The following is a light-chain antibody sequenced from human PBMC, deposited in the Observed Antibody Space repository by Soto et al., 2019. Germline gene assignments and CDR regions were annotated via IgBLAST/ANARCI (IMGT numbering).Light chain of an antibody. CDR2: GAS. V-gene: IGKV1-39*01. CDR1: ETITRY. Sequence: DIQMTQSPSSLSASVGETVIISCRASETITRYLNWYQSKPGKAPRLLISGASSLQSGVPSRFSGSYSGTDFALTISSLQPEDFATYYCQQSYSNLLTFGGGTKVEMK. CDR3: QQSYSNLLT. J-gene: IGKJ4*01.